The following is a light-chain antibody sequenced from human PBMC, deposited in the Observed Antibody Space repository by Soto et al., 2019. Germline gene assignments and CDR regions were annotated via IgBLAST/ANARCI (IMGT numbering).Light chain of an antibody. CDR1: SSDVGGYNS. Sequence: QSALTQPPSASGSPGQSVTISCTGTSSDVGGYNSVSWYQQHPGKAPKLMIYEVTKRPSGVPDRFSGSKSGNTASLTVSGLQAEDEADYYCSSYAGSKNFVLFGGVTKLTVL. J-gene: IGLJ2*01. V-gene: IGLV2-8*01. CDR2: EVT. CDR3: SSYAGSKNFVL.